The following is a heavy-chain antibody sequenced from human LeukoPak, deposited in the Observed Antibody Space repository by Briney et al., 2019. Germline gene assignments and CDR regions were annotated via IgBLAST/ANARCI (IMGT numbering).Heavy chain of an antibody. CDR3: ARPPFSGSGYCDY. V-gene: IGHV3-30*01. Sequence: TGTSLRLSCAASGFTFSSYAMHWVRQAPGKGLEWVAVISYDGSNKYYADSVKGRFTISRDNSKNTLYLQMNSLRAEDTAVYYCARPPFSGSGYCDYWGQGTLVTVSS. D-gene: IGHD3-22*01. CDR1: GFTFSSYA. J-gene: IGHJ4*02. CDR2: ISYDGSNK.